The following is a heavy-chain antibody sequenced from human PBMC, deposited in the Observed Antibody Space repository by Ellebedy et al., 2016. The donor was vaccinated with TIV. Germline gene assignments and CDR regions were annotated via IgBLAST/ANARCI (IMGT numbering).Heavy chain of an antibody. Sequence: ASVKVSCXASGYPFINFDINWVRQAPGQGLVWMGWMNPSSGHTDSAQNFQGRVTMTRDTSTGTAYMELSDLQSEDTAIYYCARGRVRSGIAVPGIGYWGQGTLVTVSS. CDR1: GYPFINFD. D-gene: IGHD6-19*01. J-gene: IGHJ4*02. CDR2: MNPSSGHT. CDR3: ARGRVRSGIAVPGIGY. V-gene: IGHV1-8*02.